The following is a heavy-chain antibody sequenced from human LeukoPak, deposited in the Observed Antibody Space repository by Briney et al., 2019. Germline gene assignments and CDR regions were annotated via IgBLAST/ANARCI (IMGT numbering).Heavy chain of an antibody. J-gene: IGHJ4*02. CDR1: GGSFSGYY. CDR3: ARYYIAAAGIDY. V-gene: IGHV4-34*01. D-gene: IGHD6-13*01. CDR2: INHNGST. Sequence: PSETLSLTWVVDGGSFSGYYWSWLRQPPEKVRGWIGAINHNGSTNYNPSLKSRVTISVDTSKNQFSLKLSSVTAADTAVYYFARYYIAAAGIDYWGQGTLVTVSS.